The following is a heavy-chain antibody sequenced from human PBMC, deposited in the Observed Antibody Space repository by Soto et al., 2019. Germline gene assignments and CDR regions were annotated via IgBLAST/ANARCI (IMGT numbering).Heavy chain of an antibody. J-gene: IGHJ6*02. CDR2: IIPIFGTA. Sequence: QVQLVQSGAEVKKPGSSVKVSCKASGGTFSSYAISWVRQAPGQGLEWMGGIIPIFGTANYAQKFQGRVKITADESTSTAYMELSSLRSEDTAVYYCARDRIVVVTAISHGMDVWGQGTTVTVSS. CDR3: ARDRIVVVTAISHGMDV. CDR1: GGTFSSYA. V-gene: IGHV1-69*01. D-gene: IGHD2-21*02.